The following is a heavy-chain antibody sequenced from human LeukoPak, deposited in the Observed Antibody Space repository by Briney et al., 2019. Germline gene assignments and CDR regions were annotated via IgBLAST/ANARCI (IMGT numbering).Heavy chain of an antibody. Sequence: GGSLRLSCAASGFTFSSYGVSWVRQAPGKGLEWVAVISYDGSNKYYADSVKGRFTISRDNSKNTLYLQMNSLRAEDTAVYYCASVFREGNWGQGTLVTVSS. D-gene: IGHD2-21*01. CDR1: GFTFSSYG. CDR3: ASVFREGN. J-gene: IGHJ4*02. V-gene: IGHV3-30*03. CDR2: ISYDGSNK.